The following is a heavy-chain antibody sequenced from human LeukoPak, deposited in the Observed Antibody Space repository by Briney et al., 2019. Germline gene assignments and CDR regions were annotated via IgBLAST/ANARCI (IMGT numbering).Heavy chain of an antibody. J-gene: IGHJ4*02. V-gene: IGHV4-59*12. CDR2: IYYTGST. CDR1: GGSISSYY. Sequence: SETLSLTCTVPGGSISSYYWSWIRQPPGKGLEWIGYIYYTGSTNYNPSLNSRVTISVDTSKNQFSLKLTSVTAADTAVYYCAREVAYWGQGILVTVSS. CDR3: AREVAY.